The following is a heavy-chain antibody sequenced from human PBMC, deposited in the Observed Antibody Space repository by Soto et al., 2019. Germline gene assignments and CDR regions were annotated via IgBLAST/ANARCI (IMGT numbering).Heavy chain of an antibody. CDR3: ARIRTSHCAACPRYAFDI. CDR2: ISAYNGNT. CDR1: GYTFTSYG. V-gene: IGHV1-18*04. Sequence: ASVKVSCKASGYTFTSYGIRWVRQAPGQGLEWMGWISAYNGNTNYAQKLQGRVTMTTDTSTSTAYMELRSLRSDDTAVYYCARIRTSHCAACPRYAFDIWGQGTMVTV. D-gene: IGHD2-2*01. J-gene: IGHJ3*02.